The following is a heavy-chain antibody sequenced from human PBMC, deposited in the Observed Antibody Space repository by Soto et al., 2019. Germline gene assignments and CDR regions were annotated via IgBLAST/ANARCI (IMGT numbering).Heavy chain of an antibody. Sequence: PGGSLRLSCAASGFTFSSYGMHWVRQAPGKGLEWVAVIWCDGRTFYVDSVKGRFTISRDSSQNTVFLQMNSLTAGDTALYYCAKATATGGGAFDICGQGTMVTVSS. CDR2: IWCDGRT. V-gene: IGHV3-33*06. J-gene: IGHJ3*02. D-gene: IGHD2-8*02. CDR3: AKATATGGGAFDI. CDR1: GFTFSSYG.